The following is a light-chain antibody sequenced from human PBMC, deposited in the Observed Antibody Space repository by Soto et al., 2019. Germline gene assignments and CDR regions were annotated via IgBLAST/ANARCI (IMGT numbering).Light chain of an antibody. CDR1: QSISDT. V-gene: IGKV3-15*01. J-gene: IGKJ1*01. Sequence: EIVMTQSPATLSVSPGGRATLSCRASQSISDTLAWYQQKPGHAPRLLSERASRGATGFPARFSGSGSGTDFTLPISSLQSEDFAVYYCQQYNNWPWTFGQGNKVEIK. CDR2: RAS. CDR3: QQYNNWPWT.